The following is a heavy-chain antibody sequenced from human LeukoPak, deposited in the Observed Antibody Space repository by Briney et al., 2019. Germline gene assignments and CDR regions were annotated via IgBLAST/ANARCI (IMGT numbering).Heavy chain of an antibody. D-gene: IGHD3-22*01. V-gene: IGHV4-4*02. J-gene: IGHJ4*02. CDR3: AGLVGRYSSGLYYYYFDY. CDR2: MYLSGTT. CDR1: GDSINSLDL. Sequence: SGTLSLACTVSGDSINSLDLWSWVRQPPGKGLEWIGEMYLSGTTHSNPSDKSRVTISIDKSKNQFFLNLSSVTAADTAVYYCAGLVGRYSSGLYYYYFDYWGQGTLVTVSS.